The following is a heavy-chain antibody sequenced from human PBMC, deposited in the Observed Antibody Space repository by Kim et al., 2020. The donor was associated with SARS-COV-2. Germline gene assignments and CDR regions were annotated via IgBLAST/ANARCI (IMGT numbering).Heavy chain of an antibody. D-gene: IGHD3-9*01. CDR3: ARERFSYDILTGYYSGGALDI. V-gene: IGHV3-74*01. J-gene: IGHJ3*02. CDR1: GFTFSSYW. Sequence: GGSLRLSCAASGFTFSSYWMHWVRQAPGKGLVWVSRLNSDGSSTSYADSVKGRFTISRDNAKNTLYLQMNSLRAEDTAVYYCARERFSYDILTGYYSGGALDICGQGTLITVSS. CDR2: LNSDGSST.